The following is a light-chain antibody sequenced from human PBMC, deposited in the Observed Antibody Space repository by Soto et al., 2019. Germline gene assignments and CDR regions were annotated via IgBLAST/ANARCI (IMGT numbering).Light chain of an antibody. J-gene: IGKJ2*01. CDR3: QQYNSYSYT. CDR1: QSISSW. Sequence: DIQMTQSHSTLSASVGDRVTITCRASQSISSWLAWYQQKPGKAPKLLIYKASSLESGVPSRFSGSGSGTEFTLTISSLQADDFATYYCQQYNSYSYTFGQGTKLEIK. V-gene: IGKV1-5*03. CDR2: KAS.